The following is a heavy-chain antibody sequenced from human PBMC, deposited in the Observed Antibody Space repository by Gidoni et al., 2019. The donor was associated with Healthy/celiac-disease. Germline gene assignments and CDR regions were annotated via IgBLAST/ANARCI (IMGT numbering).Heavy chain of an antibody. Sequence: QVQLQESVPGLVKPSQTLSLTSTLSVGSIISGGYYWSCIRQHPGKGLEWIGYIYESGSTYYNPSLKRRVTISVDTSKNQLSLKLSSVTAADTAVYYCARALRVRGVLNWLDTWGQGTLVTVSS. J-gene: IGHJ5*02. V-gene: IGHV4-31*03. CDR2: IYESGST. CDR3: ARALRVRGVLNWLDT. D-gene: IGHD3-10*01. CDR1: VGSIISGGYY.